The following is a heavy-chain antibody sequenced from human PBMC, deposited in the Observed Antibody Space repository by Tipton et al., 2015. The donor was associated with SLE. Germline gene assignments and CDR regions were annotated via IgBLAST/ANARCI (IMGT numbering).Heavy chain of an antibody. CDR3: ARQRDLDAFDI. CDR1: GASFRGYY. V-gene: IGHV4-59*08. CDR2: LSDIGRT. Sequence: LRLSCTVSGASFRGYYWSWIRQPPGKGLEWIGYLSDIGRTNYKSSLRSRVTISVDTPRNLLSLKVTSVTAADTAVYYCARQRDLDAFDIWGQGTMVIVSS. J-gene: IGHJ3*02.